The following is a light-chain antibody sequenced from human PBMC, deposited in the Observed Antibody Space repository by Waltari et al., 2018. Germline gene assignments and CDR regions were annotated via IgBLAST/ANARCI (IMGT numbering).Light chain of an antibody. Sequence: SCRASQGVSSSLGWYQQRPGQAPRLLIYDASSRATGIPARFSGSGSGTDFTLTISSLVPEDLAVYYCQQRSKWPITFGKGTRLEIK. CDR1: QGVSSS. CDR3: QQRSKWPIT. V-gene: IGKV3-11*01. CDR2: DAS. J-gene: IGKJ5*01.